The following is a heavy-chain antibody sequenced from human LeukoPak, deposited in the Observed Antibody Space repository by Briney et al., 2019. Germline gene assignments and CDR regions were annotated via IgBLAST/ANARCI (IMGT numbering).Heavy chain of an antibody. V-gene: IGHV1-18*01. CDR3: ARDKNWKPDY. CDR2: SSAYNGNT. J-gene: IGHJ4*02. D-gene: IGHD1-1*01. Sequence: GAAVKVSCKASGYIFTTYGFSWVRQAPGQGLEWMGWSSAYNGNTNYAQRLQGRVTMTTDTSTSTVYMELRSLRSDDTAVYYCARDKNWKPDYWGQGTLVTVSS. CDR1: GYIFTTYG.